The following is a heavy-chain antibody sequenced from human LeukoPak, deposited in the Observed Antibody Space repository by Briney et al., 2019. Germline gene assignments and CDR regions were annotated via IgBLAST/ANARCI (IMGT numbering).Heavy chain of an antibody. V-gene: IGHV3-23*01. CDR1: GFTFSSYA. J-gene: IGHJ4*02. D-gene: IGHD6-19*01. CDR2: ISGSGGST. Sequence: GGSLRLSCAASGFTFSSYAMSWVRQAPGKGLEWVSAISGSGGSTYYADSVKGRFTISRDNSKNTLYLQMNSLRAEDTAVYYCALSSAVTYYFDYWGQGTLVAVSS. CDR3: ALSSAVTYYFDY.